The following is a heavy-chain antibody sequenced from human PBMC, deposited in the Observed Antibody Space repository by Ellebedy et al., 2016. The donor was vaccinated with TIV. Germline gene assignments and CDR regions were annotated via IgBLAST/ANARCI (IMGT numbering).Heavy chain of an antibody. CDR1: GGSFSGYY. V-gene: IGHV4-34*01. D-gene: IGHD2-15*01. CDR3: ARGYCSGGSCHFDY. Sequence: SETLSLXXAVYGGSFSGYYWTWIRQPPGKGLEWIGEINHSGTTNYNPSLKSRVTISVDTSKNQFSLKLSSVTAADTAVYYSARGYCSGGSCHFDYWGQGTLVTASS. CDR2: INHSGTT. J-gene: IGHJ4*02.